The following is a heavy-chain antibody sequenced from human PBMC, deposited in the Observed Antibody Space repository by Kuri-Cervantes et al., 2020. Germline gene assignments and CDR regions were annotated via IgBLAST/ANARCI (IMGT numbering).Heavy chain of an antibody. Sequence: SVKVSCKASGGTFSSYAISWVRQAPGQGLEWMGGIIPIFGTANYAQKFQGRVTITRDTSASTAYMELSSLRSEDTAVYYCARGGRYCSGGSCYETDAFDIWGQGTMVTVSS. V-gene: IGHV1-69*05. CDR3: ARGGRYCSGGSCYETDAFDI. CDR1: GGTFSSYA. D-gene: IGHD2-15*01. J-gene: IGHJ3*02. CDR2: IIPIFGTA.